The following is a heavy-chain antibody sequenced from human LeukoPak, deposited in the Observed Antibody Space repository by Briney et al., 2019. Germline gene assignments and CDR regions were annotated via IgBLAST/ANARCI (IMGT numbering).Heavy chain of an antibody. CDR1: GASFGSGTYY. CDR3: ARQGIVATIFYFDY. J-gene: IGHJ4*02. Sequence: PSETLSLTCTVSGASFGSGTYYWGWIRQPPGKGPEWIGSINYSGSTYYKPSLKSRVTISVDTSKNQFSLKLRSVSAADTAVYYCARQGIVATIFYFDYWGQGTLVTVSS. V-gene: IGHV4-39*01. D-gene: IGHD5-12*01. CDR2: INYSGST.